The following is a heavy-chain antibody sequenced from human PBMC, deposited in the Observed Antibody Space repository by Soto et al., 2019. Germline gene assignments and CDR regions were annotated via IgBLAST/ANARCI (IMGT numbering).Heavy chain of an antibody. CDR2: IYYSGST. V-gene: IGHV4-31*03. CDR3: ARDSITIFGVPDNWFDP. D-gene: IGHD3-3*01. CDR1: GGSISSGGYY. Sequence: SETLSLTCTVSGGSISSGGYYWSWIRQHPGKGLEWIGYIYYSGSTYYNPSLKSRVTISVDTSKNQFSLKLSSVTVADTAVYYCARDSITIFGVPDNWFDPWGQGTLVTVSS. J-gene: IGHJ5*02.